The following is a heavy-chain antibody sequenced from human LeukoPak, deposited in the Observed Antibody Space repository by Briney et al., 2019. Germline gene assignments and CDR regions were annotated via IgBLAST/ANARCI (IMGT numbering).Heavy chain of an antibody. CDR1: GYTFTSYG. V-gene: IGHV1-18*01. D-gene: IGHD2-21*01. CDR3: ARPTDYSPGHYYGMDV. Sequence: ASVKVSCKASGYTFTSYGISWVRQAPGQGLEWMGWISAYNGNTNYAQKLQGRVTMTTDTSTSTAYMELRSLGSDDTAVYYCARPTDYSPGHYYGMDVWGQGTTVTVSS. CDR2: ISAYNGNT. J-gene: IGHJ6*02.